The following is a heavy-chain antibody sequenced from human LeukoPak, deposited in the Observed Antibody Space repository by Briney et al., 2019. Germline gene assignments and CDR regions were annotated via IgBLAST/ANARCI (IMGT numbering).Heavy chain of an antibody. J-gene: IGHJ5*02. CDR1: GGSISSYY. CDR3: ARDSCSGGSCYMYNWFDP. D-gene: IGHD2-15*01. Sequence: SETLSLTCTVSGGSISSYYWSWIRQPAGKGLEWIGRIYTSGSTNYKPSLKSRVTMSVGTSKNQFSLKLSSVTAADTAVYYCARDSCSGGSCYMYNWFDPWGQGTLVTVSS. CDR2: IYTSGST. V-gene: IGHV4-4*07.